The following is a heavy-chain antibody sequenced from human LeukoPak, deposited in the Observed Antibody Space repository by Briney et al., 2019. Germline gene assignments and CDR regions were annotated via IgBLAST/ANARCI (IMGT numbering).Heavy chain of an antibody. V-gene: IGHV4-39*01. CDR2: IYYSGST. CDR1: GGSISSSDYN. CDR3: ARIRVVWSGYFNWFDP. Sequence: SETLSLTCTVSGGSISSSDYNWGWIRQPPGKGLEWIGSIYYSGSTYYNPSLKSRLHISVDTSKNQFSLKLSSVTAADTAVYYCARIRVVWSGYFNWFDPWGQGTLVTVSS. D-gene: IGHD3-3*01. J-gene: IGHJ5*02.